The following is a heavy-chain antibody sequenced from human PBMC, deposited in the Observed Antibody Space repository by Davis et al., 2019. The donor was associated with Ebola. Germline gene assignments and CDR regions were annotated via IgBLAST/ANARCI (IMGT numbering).Heavy chain of an antibody. CDR1: GYTFTSYG. D-gene: IGHD1-26*01. V-gene: IGHV1-18*04. J-gene: IGHJ4*02. CDR2: ISAYNGNT. Sequence: AASVKVSCKASGYTFTSYGISWVRQAPGQGLEWMGWISAYNGNTNYAQKLQGRVTVTRDTSTTTAYMELSSLRSEDTAVYYCALVGATDFDYWGQGTLVTVSS. CDR3: ALVGATDFDY.